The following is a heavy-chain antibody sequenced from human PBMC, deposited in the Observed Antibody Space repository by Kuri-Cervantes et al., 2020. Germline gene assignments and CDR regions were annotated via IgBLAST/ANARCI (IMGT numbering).Heavy chain of an antibody. J-gene: IGHJ4*02. CDR3: ARDKGSRGYDSIDY. CDR2: ISWDGGST. CDR1: GFTFDDYA. D-gene: IGHD5-12*01. V-gene: IGHV3-43D*03. Sequence: GESLKISCAASGFTFDDYAMHWVRQAPGKDLEWVSLISWDGGSTYYADSVKGRFTISRDNSNNSLYLQMNSLRAEDTAMYYCARDKGSRGYDSIDYWGQGTLVTVSS.